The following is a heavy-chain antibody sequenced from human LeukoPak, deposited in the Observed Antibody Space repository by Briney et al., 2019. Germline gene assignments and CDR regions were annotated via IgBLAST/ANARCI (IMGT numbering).Heavy chain of an antibody. J-gene: IGHJ6*02. D-gene: IGHD3-3*01. Sequence: GRSLRLSCAASGFIFSGYGMHWVRQAPGKGLEWVAVISYDGSNKYYTESVTGRFTVSRDNSKTNLYLQMNSLSAEDTAVYYCAKDLPLRFLDYYYGLDVWGQGTTVTVSS. CDR2: ISYDGSNK. CDR1: GFIFSGYG. CDR3: AKDLPLRFLDYYYGLDV. V-gene: IGHV3-30*18.